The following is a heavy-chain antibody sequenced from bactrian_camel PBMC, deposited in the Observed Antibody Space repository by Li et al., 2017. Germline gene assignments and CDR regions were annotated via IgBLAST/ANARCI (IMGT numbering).Heavy chain of an antibody. J-gene: IGHJ4*01. V-gene: IGHV3S26*01. Sequence: QVQLVESGGGSVQAGGSLRLSCTASGYTSPEYCMAWFRQAPGKEREGVAAIDNTGAATYTYSVQDRFTISKDNGKNTLYLQMNSLKPEDTAIYYCAADSVNLQLSRFYTYWGQGTQVTVS. CDR3: AADSVNLQLSRFYTY. CDR1: GYTSPEYC. CDR2: IDNTGAA. D-gene: IGHD2*01.